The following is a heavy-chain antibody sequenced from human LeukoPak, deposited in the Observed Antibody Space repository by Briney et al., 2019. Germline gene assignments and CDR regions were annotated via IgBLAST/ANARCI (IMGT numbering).Heavy chain of an antibody. CDR2: IKQDGSEK. CDR3: ARGNSSSWYGGHYFDY. J-gene: IGHJ4*02. Sequence: PGGSLRLSCAASGFTFSSYWMSWVRQAPGKGLEWVANIKQDGSEKYYVDSVKGRFTISRDNAKNLLYRQMNSLRAQDTAVYYCARGNSSSWYGGHYFDYWGQGTLVTVSS. CDR1: GFTFSSYW. V-gene: IGHV3-7*01. D-gene: IGHD6-13*01.